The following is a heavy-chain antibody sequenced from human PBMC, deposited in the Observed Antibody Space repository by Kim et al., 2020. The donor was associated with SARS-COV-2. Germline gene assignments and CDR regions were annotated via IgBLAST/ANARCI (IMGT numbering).Heavy chain of an antibody. D-gene: IGHD2-2*01. V-gene: IGHV3-23*01. CDR3: AKSTFDIVVVPAAPYLDY. J-gene: IGHJ4*02. CDR2: ISGSGDNT. CDR1: GFTFSSYA. Sequence: GSLRLSCAASGFTFSSYAMRWVRQAPGKGLEWVSVISGSGDNTCYADSVKGRFTISRDNSKNTLYLQMNSLRAEDTAVYYCAKSTFDIVVVPAAPYLDYWGQGTLVTVSS.